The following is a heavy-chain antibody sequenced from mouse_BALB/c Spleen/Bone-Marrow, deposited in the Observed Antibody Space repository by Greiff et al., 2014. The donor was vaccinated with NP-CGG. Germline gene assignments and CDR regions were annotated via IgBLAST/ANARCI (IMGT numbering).Heavy chain of an antibody. D-gene: IGHD1-1*01. Sequence: DVKLQESGAELVKPGASVKLSCTASGFNIKDTYIHWVKQRPEQGLEWIGRIDPANGNTKYDPKFQGKATITTDTSSNTAYLQLSSLTSEDTAVYYCASYYYGRSSFACWGQRTLVTVSA. V-gene: IGHV14-3*02. CDR2: IDPANGNT. J-gene: IGHJ3*01. CDR1: GFNIKDTY. CDR3: ASYYYGRSSFAC.